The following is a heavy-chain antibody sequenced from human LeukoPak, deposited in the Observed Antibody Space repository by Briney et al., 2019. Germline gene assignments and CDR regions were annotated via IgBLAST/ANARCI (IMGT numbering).Heavy chain of an antibody. V-gene: IGHV3-21*01. Sequence: PGGSLRLSCAASGFTFSSYSMNWVRQAPGKGLEWVSSISSSSSYIYYADSVKGRFTISRDNAKNSLYLQMNSLRAEDTAVYYCARERLYYYDSSAPAEVDYWGQGTLVTVSS. CDR2: ISSSSSYI. CDR3: ARERLYYYDSSAPAEVDY. CDR1: GFTFSSYS. J-gene: IGHJ4*02. D-gene: IGHD3-22*01.